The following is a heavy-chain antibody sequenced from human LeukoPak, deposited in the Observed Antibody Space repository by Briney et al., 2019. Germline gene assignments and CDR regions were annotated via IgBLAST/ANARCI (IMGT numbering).Heavy chain of an antibody. CDR2: ISGSGGST. CDR1: GFTFSSYA. J-gene: IGHJ4*02. D-gene: IGHD2-21*02. CDR3: AKISSVVTAIRHFDY. Sequence: GGSLRLSCAASGFTFSSYAMSWVRQAPGKGLEWVSAISGSGGSTYYADSVKGRFTISRDNSKNTLYLQMNSLRAEDTAVHYCAKISSVVTAIRHFDYWGQGTLVTVSS. V-gene: IGHV3-23*01.